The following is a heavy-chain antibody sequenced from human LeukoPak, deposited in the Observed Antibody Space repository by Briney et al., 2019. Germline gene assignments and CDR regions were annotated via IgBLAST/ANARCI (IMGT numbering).Heavy chain of an antibody. CDR3: ARANVDTAMAYYMDV. D-gene: IGHD5-18*01. V-gene: IGHV3-21*01. J-gene: IGHJ6*03. CDR2: ISSSSSYI. Sequence: PGGSLRLSCAASGFTFSSYSMNWVRQAPGKGLEWVSSISSSSSYIYYADSVKGRFTISRDNAKNSLYLQMNSLRAEDTAVYYCARANVDTAMAYYMDVWGKGTTVTVSS. CDR1: GFTFSSYS.